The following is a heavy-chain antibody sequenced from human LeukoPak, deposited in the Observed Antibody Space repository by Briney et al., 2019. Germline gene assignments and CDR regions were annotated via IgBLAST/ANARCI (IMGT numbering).Heavy chain of an antibody. CDR1: GFTFSSYA. CDR3: ARDIWSYYYDSSGYYAY. D-gene: IGHD3-22*01. Sequence: GGSLRLSCAASGFTFSSYAMHWVCQAPGKGLEWVAVISYDGSNKYYADSVKGRFTISRDNSKNTLYLQTNSLRAEDTAVYYCARDIWSYYYDSSGYYAYWGQGTLVTVSS. CDR2: ISYDGSNK. V-gene: IGHV3-30-3*01. J-gene: IGHJ4*02.